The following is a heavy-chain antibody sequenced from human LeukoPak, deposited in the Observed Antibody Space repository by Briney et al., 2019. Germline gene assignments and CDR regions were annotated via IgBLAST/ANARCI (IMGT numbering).Heavy chain of an antibody. J-gene: IGHJ4*02. CDR3: LIFPGR. D-gene: IGHD3-3*01. V-gene: IGHV3-15*01. CDR1: GFSVINAW. CDR2: IKSRADGGTT. Sequence: GGSLRLSCAASGFSVINAWMSWVRQAPGQGLEWVGRIKSRADGGTTGYAAPVEGRFSISRDDSENTWYLHMNRLQIDDTTLYYCLIFPGRWGQGTLVTVSS.